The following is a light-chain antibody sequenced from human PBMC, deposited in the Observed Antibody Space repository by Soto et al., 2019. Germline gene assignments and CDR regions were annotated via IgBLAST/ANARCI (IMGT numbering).Light chain of an antibody. Sequence: IGLTQSSSTQSLSPGERATLSCRASQSVSSSYLAWYQQKPGQAPRLLIYDASNRATGIPARFSGTGSETDFTLTISSLEPEDFAIYYCQQRRKRPLTFCHGTKVDIK. CDR2: DAS. CDR1: QSVSSSY. V-gene: IGKV3D-20*02. CDR3: QQRRKRPLT. J-gene: IGKJ1*01.